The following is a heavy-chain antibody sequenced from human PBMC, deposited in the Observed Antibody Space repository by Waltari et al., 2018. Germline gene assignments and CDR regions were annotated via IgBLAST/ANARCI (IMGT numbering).Heavy chain of an antibody. CDR1: GGSISSYY. CDR2: IYTSGST. CDR3: ARGRTYYYDSSGYYPRDAFDI. Sequence: QVQLQESGPGLVKPSETLSLTCTVSGGSISSYYWSWIRQPAGKGLEWIGRIYTSGSTNYNPALKSRVTMSVDTSKNQFSLKLSSVTAADTAVYYCARGRTYYYDSSGYYPRDAFDIWGQGTMVTVSS. J-gene: IGHJ3*02. D-gene: IGHD3-22*01. V-gene: IGHV4-4*07.